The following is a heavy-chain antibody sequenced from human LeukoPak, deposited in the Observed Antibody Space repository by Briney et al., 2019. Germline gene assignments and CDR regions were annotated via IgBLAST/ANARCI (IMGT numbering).Heavy chain of an antibody. J-gene: IGHJ4*02. Sequence: PGGSLRLSCAASGFTFSSYSMNWVRQAPGKGLEWVSSISSSSSYIYYADSVKGRFTISRDNAKNSLYLQMNSLRAEDTAVYYCARGGVGGSYWPHRSLLNPQDYYFDYWGQGTLVTVSS. CDR1: GFTFSSYS. V-gene: IGHV3-21*01. CDR2: ISSSSSYI. D-gene: IGHD1-26*01. CDR3: ARGGVGGSYWPHRSLLNPQDYYFDY.